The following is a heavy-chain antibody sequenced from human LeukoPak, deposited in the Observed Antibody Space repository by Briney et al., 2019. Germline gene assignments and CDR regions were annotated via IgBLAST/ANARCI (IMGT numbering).Heavy chain of an antibody. Sequence: PSETLSLTCSLSGGSTTSYYWSWIRQPPGKALEWIAYIHHSGNTVYSPSLKSRVTISLDTSKNQLSLKLSSVTAADTAIYYCARAVYCGGDCWYYFDYWGQGILVTVSS. V-gene: IGHV4-59*13. D-gene: IGHD2-21*02. CDR2: IHHSGNT. CDR3: ARAVYCGGDCWYYFDY. CDR1: GGSTTSYY. J-gene: IGHJ4*02.